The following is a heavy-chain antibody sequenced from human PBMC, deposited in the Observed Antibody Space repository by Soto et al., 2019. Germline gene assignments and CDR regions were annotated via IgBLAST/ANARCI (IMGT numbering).Heavy chain of an antibody. J-gene: IGHJ5*02. D-gene: IGHD3-10*01. CDR3: ARAGGFNWFDP. CDR2: IYYYGNT. CDR1: GGSISSGGYY. V-gene: IGHV4-31*03. Sequence: QVRLQESGPGLVKPSQTLSLTCTVSGGSISSGGYYWSWIRQHPGKGLEWIGYIYYYGNTYYNPSLKSRVTISVDTSKNQFSLKLSSVTAADTALYYCARAGGFNWFDPWGQGTLVTVSS.